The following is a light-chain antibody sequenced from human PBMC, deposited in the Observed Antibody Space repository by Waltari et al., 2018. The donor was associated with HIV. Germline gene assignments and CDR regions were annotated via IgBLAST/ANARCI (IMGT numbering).Light chain of an antibody. CDR3: LLYMASGRV. CDR2: NPG. Sequence: QTVVTQEPSFSVSPGGTITLTCGLSSGSVSSAYYPSWSPQTTGQPPRTLIYNPGTRSSGVPDRFSGSIVGNKAALTITGAQSEDESDYYCLLYMASGRVFGGGTRLTVL. J-gene: IGLJ3*02. CDR1: SGSVSSAYY. V-gene: IGLV8-61*01.